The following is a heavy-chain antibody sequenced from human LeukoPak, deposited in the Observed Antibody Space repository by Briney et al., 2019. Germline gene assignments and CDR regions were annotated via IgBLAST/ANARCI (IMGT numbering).Heavy chain of an antibody. J-gene: IGHJ4*02. CDR1: GYTFTGYY. Sequence: ASVTLSCKASGYTFTGYYMHWVRQAPGQGLEWMGWINPNSGVTKFAQRFQGRVTMTRDTSTSTAYLDLSSLRSDDTAVYYCATAVLYGGNDFDYWGQGTLVTVSS. D-gene: IGHD5-12*01. V-gene: IGHV1-2*02. CDR3: ATAVLYGGNDFDY. CDR2: INPNSGVT.